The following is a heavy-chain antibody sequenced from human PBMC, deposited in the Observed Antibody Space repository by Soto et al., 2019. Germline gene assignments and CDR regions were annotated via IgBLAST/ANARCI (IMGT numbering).Heavy chain of an antibody. Sequence: QVQLVQSGAEVKKPGASVKVSCKASGYTFTSYGISWVRQAPGQGLEWMGWISAYNGNTNYAQKLQGRVTMTTDTSTSTAYMELRSLRSDDTAVYYCAREVLTGYLAYYYGMDVWGQGTTVTVSS. CDR3: AREVLTGYLAYYYGMDV. CDR1: GYTFTSYG. D-gene: IGHD3-9*01. CDR2: ISAYNGNT. V-gene: IGHV1-18*01. J-gene: IGHJ6*02.